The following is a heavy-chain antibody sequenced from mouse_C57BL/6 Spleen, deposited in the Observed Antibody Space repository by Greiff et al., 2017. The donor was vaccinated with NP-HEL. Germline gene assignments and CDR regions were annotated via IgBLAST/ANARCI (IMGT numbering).Heavy chain of an antibody. V-gene: IGHV1-69*01. Sequence: QVQLKQPGAELVMPGASVKLSCKASGYTFTSYWMHWVKQRPGQGLEWIGEIDPSDSYTNYNQKFKGKSTLTVDKSSSTAYMQLSSLTSEDSAVYYCARGGQLRPRFAYWGQGTLVTVSA. CDR2: IDPSDSYT. J-gene: IGHJ3*01. D-gene: IGHD3-2*02. CDR3: ARGGQLRPRFAY. CDR1: GYTFTSYW.